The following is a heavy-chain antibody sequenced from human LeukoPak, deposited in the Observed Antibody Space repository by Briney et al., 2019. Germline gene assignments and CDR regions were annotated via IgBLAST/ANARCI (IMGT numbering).Heavy chain of an antibody. Sequence: GGSLRLSCAASGFTFSSYAMYWVRQAPGKGLEWVSGIFGSGGSTHYADSVKGRFTISRDNSKNTVYLQMNSLRAEDTAVYCCAKVGYQMPHYWGQGTLVTVSS. CDR3: AKVGYQMPHY. V-gene: IGHV3-23*01. J-gene: IGHJ4*02. CDR2: IFGSGGST. D-gene: IGHD2-2*01. CDR1: GFTFSSYA.